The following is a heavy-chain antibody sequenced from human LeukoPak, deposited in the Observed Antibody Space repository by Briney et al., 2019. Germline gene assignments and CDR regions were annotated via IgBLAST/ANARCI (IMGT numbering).Heavy chain of an antibody. J-gene: IGHJ4*02. D-gene: IGHD6-19*01. Sequence: SETLSLTCTVSGGSISSYYWNWTRQPAGKGLEWIGRIHPTGSTNYNPSLKSRLTMSLDTSKNQFSLKLTSVTAADTAVYYCARDGTLYSSGWYRYFDNWGQGILVTVSS. CDR2: IHPTGST. CDR3: ARDGTLYSSGWYRYFDN. CDR1: GGSISSYY. V-gene: IGHV4-4*07.